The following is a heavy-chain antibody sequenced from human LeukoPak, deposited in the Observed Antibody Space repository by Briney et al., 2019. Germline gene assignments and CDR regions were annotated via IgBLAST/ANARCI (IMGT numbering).Heavy chain of an antibody. V-gene: IGHV1-69*05. CDR1: GGTFSSYA. CDR2: IIPIFGTA. J-gene: IGHJ4*02. D-gene: IGHD5-18*01. Sequence: GASVKVSCKASGGTFSSYAISWVRQAPGQGLEWMGGIIPIFGTANYAQKFQGRVTITTDESTSTAYMELSSLRSEDTAVYCCARDSRQYSYASYGGQGTLVTVSS. CDR3: ARDSRQYSYASY.